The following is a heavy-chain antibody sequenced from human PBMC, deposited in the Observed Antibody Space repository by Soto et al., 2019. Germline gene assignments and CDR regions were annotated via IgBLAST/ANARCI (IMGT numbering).Heavy chain of an antibody. J-gene: IGHJ4*02. CDR1: GFTFDDYA. D-gene: IGHD3-9*01. CDR3: AKDAGSSDIFDY. CDR2: LSWTGGAI. V-gene: IGHV3-9*01. Sequence: EVQLVESGGALVQPGGSLRLSCAASGFTFDDYAMHWVRQAPGKGLEWVSGLSWTGGAIAYADSVKGRFTISRDNAKNSLYLQMNSLRAEDTALYFCAKDAGSSDIFDYWGQGTLVTVSS.